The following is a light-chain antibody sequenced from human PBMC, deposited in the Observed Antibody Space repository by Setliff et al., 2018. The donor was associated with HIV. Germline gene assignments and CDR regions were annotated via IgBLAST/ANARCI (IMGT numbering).Light chain of an antibody. CDR2: WAS. CDR1: QSILYSSNNKNY. V-gene: IGKV4-1*01. Sequence: DIVMTQSPDSLAVSLGERATIKCKSSQSILYSSNNKNYLAWYQQKPGQPPKMLIHWASTRKSGVPDRFSGSGSGTDFTLTISSLQAEDVAVYYCQQYYSTLLTFGGGTKVDIK. J-gene: IGKJ4*01. CDR3: QQYYSTLLT.